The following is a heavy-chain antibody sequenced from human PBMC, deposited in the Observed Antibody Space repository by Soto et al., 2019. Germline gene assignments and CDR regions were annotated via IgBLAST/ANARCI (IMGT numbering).Heavy chain of an antibody. CDR1: GFSFSKAW. CDR2: IESKTDGGTT. J-gene: IGHJ6*02. Sequence: EVQLVESGGDLVKPGGSLRLSCAASGFSFSKAWMNWVRQAPGQGLEWVGRIESKTDGGTTDYAAPFKDRFTISRDDSXXXXXXXXXXXXXXXXXXXXXXXXXXXXXXXXXXXXXXXXDVWGQGTTVTVSS. V-gene: IGHV3-15*07. CDR3: XXXXXXXXXXXXXXXXXXXDV.